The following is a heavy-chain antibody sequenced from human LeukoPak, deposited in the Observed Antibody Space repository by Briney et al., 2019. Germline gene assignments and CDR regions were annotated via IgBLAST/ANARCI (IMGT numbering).Heavy chain of an antibody. CDR2: INGRGGST. J-gene: IGHJ4*02. D-gene: IGHD2-15*01. CDR1: GFTFSNSA. V-gene: IGHV3-23*01. CDR3: AKIMALYCSGGSCNEIDY. Sequence: GGSLRLSCAASGFTFSNSAMNWVRQAPGKGLEWVSAINGRGGSTYYADSVKGRFTISRDNSKNTLYLQMNSLRADDTAVYYCAKIMALYCSGGSCNEIDYWGQGTLVTVSS.